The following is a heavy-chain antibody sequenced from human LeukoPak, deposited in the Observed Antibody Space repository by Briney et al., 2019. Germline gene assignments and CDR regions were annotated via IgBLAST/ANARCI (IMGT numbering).Heavy chain of an antibody. V-gene: IGHV3-23*01. J-gene: IGHJ4*02. D-gene: IGHD3-16*01. CDR3: AKGRWGDY. CDR1: GFTFSSYV. CDR2: IIGSGVST. Sequence: GRSLRLSCAASGFTFSSYVMIWVRQAPGKGLEWVSGIIGSGVSTDYADSVKGRFTISRDNSKNTLYLQMNSLRAEDTAVYYCAKGRWGDYWGQGTLVTVSS.